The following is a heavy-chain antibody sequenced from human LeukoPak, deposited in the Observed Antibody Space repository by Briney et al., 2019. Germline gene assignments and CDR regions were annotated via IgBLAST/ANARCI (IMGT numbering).Heavy chain of an antibody. CDR1: EFTFSRYA. V-gene: IGHV3-23*01. Sequence: PGGSLRLTCAAPEFTFSRYAMTWVRQAPGQGLEWVSGISGSGGATYYASSVQGRFTMSRDNSKNTLYLQMNSLRAEDTAVYYCARGSGDYPPGWYFDYWGQGTLVTVSS. D-gene: IGHD4-17*01. J-gene: IGHJ4*02. CDR3: ARGSGDYPPGWYFDY. CDR2: ISGSGGAT.